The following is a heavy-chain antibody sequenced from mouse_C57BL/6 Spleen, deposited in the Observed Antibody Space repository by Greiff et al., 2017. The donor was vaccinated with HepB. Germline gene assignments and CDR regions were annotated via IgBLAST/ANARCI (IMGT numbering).Heavy chain of an antibody. CDR3: ARGNDYCDY. CDR1: GYTFTSYW. V-gene: IGHV1-59*01. Sequence: QVQLKQPGAELVRPGTSVKLSCKASGYTFTSYWMHWVKQRPGQGLEWIGVIDPSDSYTNYNQKFKGKATLTVDTSSSTAYMQLSSLTSEDSAVYYCARGNDYCDYWGQGTTLTVSS. D-gene: IGHD2-3*01. CDR2: IDPSDSYT. J-gene: IGHJ2*01.